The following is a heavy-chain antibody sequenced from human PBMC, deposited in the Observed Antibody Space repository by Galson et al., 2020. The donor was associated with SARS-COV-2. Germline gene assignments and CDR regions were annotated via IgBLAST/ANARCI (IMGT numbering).Heavy chain of an antibody. CDR1: GGTISSSA. CDR3: ARDGAGGGMAWGHYFYYYMDV. Sequence: SVTVSCKASGGTISSSAINWVRQAPGQGLEWMGWIIPRLDVANYAQKFQGRVTNTVDKSSNTAYMELSSLKSEDTAKYYCARDGAGGGMAWGHYFYYYMDVWGKGTTVTVSS. V-gene: IGHV1-69*10. CDR2: IIPRLDVA. J-gene: IGHJ6*03. D-gene: IGHD7-27*01.